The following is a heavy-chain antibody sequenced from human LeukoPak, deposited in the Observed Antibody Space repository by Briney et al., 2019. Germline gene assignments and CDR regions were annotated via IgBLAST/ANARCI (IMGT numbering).Heavy chain of an antibody. J-gene: IGHJ4*02. D-gene: IGHD4-23*01. CDR1: GYSFTSYG. CDR2: INPNSGGT. CDR3: ARSYYGGNSGFY. V-gene: IGHV1-8*02. Sequence: ASVKVSCKASGYSFTSYGISWVRQAPGQGLEWMGWINPNSGGTNYAQKFQGRVTMTRNTSISTAYMELSSLRSEDTAVYYCARSYYGGNSGFYWGQGTLVTVSS.